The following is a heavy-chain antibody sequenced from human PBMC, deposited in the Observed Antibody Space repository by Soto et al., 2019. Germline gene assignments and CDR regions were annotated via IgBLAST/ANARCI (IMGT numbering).Heavy chain of an antibody. Sequence: QVQLVESGGGVVQPGRSLRLSCAASGFPFSTYAMHWVRQAPGKGLEWVAVIWCDGGEKYYEDSVKGRFTISRDNSKNTLYLQRNSLRAEATSMYFCAREGGVDTVPDAFDIWGQGTMVSVSS. CDR3: AREGGVDTVPDAFDI. CDR2: IWCDGGEK. CDR1: GFPFSTYA. J-gene: IGHJ3*02. D-gene: IGHD2-8*01. V-gene: IGHV3-33*01.